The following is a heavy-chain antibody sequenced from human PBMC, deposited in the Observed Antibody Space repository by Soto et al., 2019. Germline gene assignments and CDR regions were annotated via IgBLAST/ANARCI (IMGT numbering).Heavy chain of an antibody. D-gene: IGHD3-22*01. J-gene: IGHJ6*02. CDR3: AVIIYGIDV. CDR1: GFSLTSSGVG. Sequence: QITLKESGPTLVKPTQTLTLTCTFSGFSLTSSGVGVGWIRQPPGKALEWLALIYWDDDKRYRPSLRSRLTITKDTSINQVVLAMTNMDPVDTATYYCAVIIYGIDVWGQGTTVTVSS. V-gene: IGHV2-5*02. CDR2: IYWDDDK.